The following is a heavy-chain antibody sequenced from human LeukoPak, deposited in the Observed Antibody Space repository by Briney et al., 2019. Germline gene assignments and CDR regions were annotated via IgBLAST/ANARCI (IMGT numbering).Heavy chain of an antibody. D-gene: IGHD5-18*01. J-gene: IGHJ4*02. Sequence: SETLSLTCTVSGGSISSYYWSWIRQPPGKGLEWIGYIYYSGSTNYNPSLKSRVTISVDTSKNQFSLKLSSVTAADTAVYYCARLPLIGYSYGYGFDYWGQGTLVTVSS. CDR2: IYYSGST. V-gene: IGHV4-59*08. CDR3: ARLPLIGYSYGYGFDY. CDR1: GGSISSYY.